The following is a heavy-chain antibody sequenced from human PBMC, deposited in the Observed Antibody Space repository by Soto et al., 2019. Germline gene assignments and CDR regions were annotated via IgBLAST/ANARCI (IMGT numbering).Heavy chain of an antibody. Sequence: SVKVSCKASGYSFSCYGINWVRQAPGQGLEWMGGINPIFGAANYAQKFQGRVTMTADESTSTAYMELSSLRSDDTAVYYCARTHDFWSGSHFDYWGQGTLVTVSS. D-gene: IGHD3-3*01. CDR2: INPIFGAA. J-gene: IGHJ4*02. CDR3: ARTHDFWSGSHFDY. CDR1: GYSFSCYG. V-gene: IGHV1-69*13.